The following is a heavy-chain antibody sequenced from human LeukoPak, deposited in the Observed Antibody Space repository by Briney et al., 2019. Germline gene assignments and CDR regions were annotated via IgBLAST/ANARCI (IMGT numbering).Heavy chain of an antibody. CDR1: GFTFSSYG. D-gene: IGHD6-6*01. CDR2: IWYDGSNK. CDR3: AKVEYSSSSLYYYYYMDV. J-gene: IGHJ6*03. Sequence: GRSLRLSCAASGFTFSSYGMHWVRQAPGKGLEWVAVIWYDGSNKYYADSVKGRFTISRDNSKNTLYLQMNSLRAEDTAMYYCAKVEYSSSSLYYYYYMDVWGKGTTVTVSS. V-gene: IGHV3-33*06.